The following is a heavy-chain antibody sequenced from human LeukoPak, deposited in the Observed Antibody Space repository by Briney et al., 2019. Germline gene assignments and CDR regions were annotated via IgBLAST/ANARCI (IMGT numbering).Heavy chain of an antibody. CDR1: GGSISSYY. J-gene: IGHJ3*02. CDR3: ARDDYGGNPTGAFDI. CDR2: IYYSGST. D-gene: IGHD4-23*01. Sequence: SETLSLTCTVSGGSISSYYWSWIRQPPGKGLEWIGYIYYSGSTNYNPSLKSRVTISVETSKNQFSLKLSSVTAADTAVYYCARDDYGGNPTGAFDIWGQGTMVTVSS. V-gene: IGHV4-59*01.